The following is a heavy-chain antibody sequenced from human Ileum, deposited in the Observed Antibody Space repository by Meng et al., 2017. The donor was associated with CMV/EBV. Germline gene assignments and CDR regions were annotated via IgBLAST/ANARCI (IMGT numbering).Heavy chain of an antibody. CDR1: AYTFINFG. CDR2: ISPCDGHT. Sequence: ASPKVSCKASAYTFINFGVTWVRQSPGQGPEWMGWISPCDGHTEYAPNFQGRVTMNADRPTSTAYMQLPSLTSHDTAVYFCSRDSPPVSFCSGGICYLGYWGQGTLVTVSS. V-gene: IGHV1-18*04. CDR3: SRDSPPVSFCSGGICYLGY. D-gene: IGHD2-15*01. J-gene: IGHJ4*03.